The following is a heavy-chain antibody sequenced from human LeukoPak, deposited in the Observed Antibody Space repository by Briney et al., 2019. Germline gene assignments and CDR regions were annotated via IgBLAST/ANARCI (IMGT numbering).Heavy chain of an antibody. J-gene: IGHJ4*02. CDR3: RTGNFDY. Sequence: GGSLRLSCAASGFTFDDYAMHWVRQAPGKGLEWVSLITGDGGSTYYADSVKGRFTISRDNSKNSLYLQMSSLRSEDTALYCARTGNFDYWGQGTPVTVSS. CDR2: ITGDGGST. V-gene: IGHV3-43*02. CDR1: GFTFDDYA. D-gene: IGHD1-14*01.